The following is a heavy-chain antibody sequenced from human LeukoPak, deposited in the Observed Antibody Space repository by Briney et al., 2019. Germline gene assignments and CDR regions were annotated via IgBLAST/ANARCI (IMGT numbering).Heavy chain of an antibody. CDR3: ARDKYYDYVWGSYRPDY. CDR2: INPNSGGT. D-gene: IGHD3-16*02. Sequence: ASVKVSCKASGYTLTGYYMHWMRQAPGQGIEWMGRINPNSGGTKYSQEFLGRLTMIWETSISTAYMELSWLRYDDTAVYYCARDKYYDYVWGSYRPDYWGQGTLVTVSS. J-gene: IGHJ4*02. V-gene: IGHV1-2*06. CDR1: GYTLTGYY.